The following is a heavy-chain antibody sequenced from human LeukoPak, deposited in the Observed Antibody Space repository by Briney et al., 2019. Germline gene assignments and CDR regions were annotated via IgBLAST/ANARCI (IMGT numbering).Heavy chain of an antibody. D-gene: IGHD3-22*01. CDR2: ISGSGSST. V-gene: IGHV3-23*01. J-gene: IGHJ3*02. CDR3: ASRDNDSSGSLTFDI. CDR1: GFSFSSYA. Sequence: GGSLRLSCAVSGFSFSSYAMAWVRQAPGKGLEWVSVISGSGSSTSYADSVKGRFTISRDNSKNTLYLQMNSLRAEDTAVYYCASRDNDSSGSLTFDIWGQGTMVTVSS.